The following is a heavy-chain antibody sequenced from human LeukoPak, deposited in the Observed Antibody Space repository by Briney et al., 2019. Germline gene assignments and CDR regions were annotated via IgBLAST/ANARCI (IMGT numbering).Heavy chain of an antibody. CDR3: ARSPAAAGPYYFDY. V-gene: IGHV3-64*02. Sequence: GGSLRLSCAASGFTFSRYWMHWVRQAPGKGLEYVSAISSNGGSTYYADSVKGRFTISRDNSRNTLYLQMGSLRAEDMAVYYCARSPAAAGPYYFDYWGQGTLVTVSS. CDR2: ISSNGGST. J-gene: IGHJ4*02. CDR1: GFTFSRYW. D-gene: IGHD6-13*01.